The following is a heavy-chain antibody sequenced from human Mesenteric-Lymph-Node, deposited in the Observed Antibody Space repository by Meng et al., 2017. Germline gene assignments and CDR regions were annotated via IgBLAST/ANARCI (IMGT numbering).Heavy chain of an antibody. J-gene: IGHJ1*01. CDR3: ARDYGSGWYSEYFQH. CDR2: ISSSSSYI. CDR1: GFAFSGNW. D-gene: IGHD6-19*01. Sequence: GGSLRLSCVVSGFAFSGNWMSWVRQAPGKGLEWVSSISSSSSYIYYADSVKGRFTISRDNAKNSLYLQMNSLRAEDTAVYYCARDYGSGWYSEYFQHWGQGTLVTVSS. V-gene: IGHV3-21*01.